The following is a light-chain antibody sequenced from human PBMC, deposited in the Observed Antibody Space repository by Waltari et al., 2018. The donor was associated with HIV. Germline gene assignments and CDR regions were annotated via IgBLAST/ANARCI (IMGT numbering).Light chain of an antibody. CDR1: SSDIGTYNL. J-gene: IGLJ1*01. CDR3: FSHAGNGAFV. CDR2: EVT. Sequence: QSALTQPASLSGSRGQSITLSCIGTSSDIGTYNLVSGCQQYPGKAPKLIIYEVTARPSGVAGRFSGSKSGNTASLTISGLQAEDEADYYCFSHAGNGAFVFGTGTKVTVL. V-gene: IGLV2-23*02.